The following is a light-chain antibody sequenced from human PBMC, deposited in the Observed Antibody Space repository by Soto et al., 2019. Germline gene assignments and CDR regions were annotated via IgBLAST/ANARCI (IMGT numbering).Light chain of an antibody. Sequence: DIVMTQSPDSLAVSLGERATINCKSSQSVLYSSNSKNYLAWYQQKPGQPPKLLIYWASTRESGVPDRFSGSGSGTDFTLTISSLQAEDVAVYYCHQYGTSPLTFGGGTKVEIK. CDR3: HQYGTSPLT. V-gene: IGKV4-1*01. CDR1: QSVLYSSNSKNY. J-gene: IGKJ4*01. CDR2: WAS.